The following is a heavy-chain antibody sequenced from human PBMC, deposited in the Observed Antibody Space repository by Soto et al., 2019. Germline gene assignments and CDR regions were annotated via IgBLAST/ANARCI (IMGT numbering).Heavy chain of an antibody. D-gene: IGHD3-22*01. CDR1: GCSISSSGYY. CDR2: IYYSGST. J-gene: IGHJ5*02. CDR3: ARQRDYYETSGYDWFDP. V-gene: IGHV4-39*01. Sequence: PXETLSLTCTVAGCSISSSGYYWGWIRQPPGKGLEWIGSIYYSGSTYYNPSLKRRVTISVDTSKNQFSLKLSSVTAADTAVYYCARQRDYYETSGYDWFDPWGQGTLVTVS.